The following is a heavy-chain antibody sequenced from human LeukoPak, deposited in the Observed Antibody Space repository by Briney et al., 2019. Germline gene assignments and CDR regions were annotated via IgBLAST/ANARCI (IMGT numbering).Heavy chain of an antibody. V-gene: IGHV3-23*01. Sequence: GGSLRLSCAASGFTFSSYAMSWVRQAPGKGPEWVSTISGSSGSTYYADSVKGRFTISRDNSKNTLYLQMNSLRAEDTAVYYCAKDLGIVGPSDTFDMWGQGTMVTVSP. CDR2: ISGSSGST. J-gene: IGHJ3*02. D-gene: IGHD1-26*01. CDR3: AKDLGIVGPSDTFDM. CDR1: GFTFSSYA.